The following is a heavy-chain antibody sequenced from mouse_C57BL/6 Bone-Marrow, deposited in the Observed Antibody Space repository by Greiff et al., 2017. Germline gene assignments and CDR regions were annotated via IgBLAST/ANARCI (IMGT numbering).Heavy chain of an antibody. J-gene: IGHJ3*01. CDR2: IDPENGDT. V-gene: IGHV14-4*01. CDR3: TRIAY. Sequence: VQLQQSGAELVRPGASVKLSCTASGFNIKDDYMHWVKQRPEQGLEWIGWIDPENGDTEYASKFQGKATITVDTSSNTAYVELSSLTSEDTAVYYCTRIAYGGQGKRVIVSA. CDR1: GFNIKDDY.